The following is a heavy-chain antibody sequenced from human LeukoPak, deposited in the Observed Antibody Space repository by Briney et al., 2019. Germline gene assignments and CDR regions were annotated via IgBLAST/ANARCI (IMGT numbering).Heavy chain of an antibody. J-gene: IGHJ5*02. Sequence: PSETLSLTCTVSGDSISSNYWSWIRQPPGKGLEWIGSIYYSGSTNYNPSLKSRVTISLDTSKNQFSLKLTSVTAADTAVYYCARGYDYDSSGYSTGYLNWFDPWGQGTLVTVCS. V-gene: IGHV4-59*01. CDR3: ARGYDYDSSGYSTGYLNWFDP. CDR2: IYYSGST. CDR1: GDSISSNY. D-gene: IGHD3-22*01.